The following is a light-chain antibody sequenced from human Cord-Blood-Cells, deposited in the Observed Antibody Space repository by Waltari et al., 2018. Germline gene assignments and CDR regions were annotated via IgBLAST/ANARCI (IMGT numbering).Light chain of an antibody. J-gene: IGKJ2*01. CDR2: GES. CDR3: QQYNNWPPYT. V-gene: IGKV3-15*01. Sequence: EIVMTQSPATLSVSPGERATLSCRASQSVSSNLAWYQQKPGQAPRLLIYGESTRATGIPARFSGSGSGTEFTLTISSLQSKDFAVYYCQQYNNWPPYTFGQGTKLEIK. CDR1: QSVSSN.